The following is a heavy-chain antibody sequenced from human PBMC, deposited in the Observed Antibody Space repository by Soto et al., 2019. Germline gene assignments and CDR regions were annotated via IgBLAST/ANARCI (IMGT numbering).Heavy chain of an antibody. V-gene: IGHV4-31*03. CDR2: IYYSGST. Sequence: QVQLQESGPGLVKPSQTLSLTCTVSGGSISSGGYYWSWIRQHPGKGLECIGYIYYSGSTYYNPSLKSRVTISLDTSENKFSLKRSCVTAADTAVYYCARYGSGSYYPTTFDYWGQGTLVTVSS. CDR3: ARYGSGSYYPTTFDY. D-gene: IGHD3-10*01. CDR1: GGSISSGGYY. J-gene: IGHJ4*02.